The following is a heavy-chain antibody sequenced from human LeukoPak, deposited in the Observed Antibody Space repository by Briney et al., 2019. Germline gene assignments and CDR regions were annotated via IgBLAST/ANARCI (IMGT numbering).Heavy chain of an antibody. Sequence: GGSLRLSCTASGFTFRTYWMHWVRQTPGKGLVWVSHINSDGSITSYADSVKGRFTISGDNAKNTLYLQMNSLRGDDTAVYYCARDDVDMANAVWGQGTTVTVSS. D-gene: IGHD5-12*01. CDR1: GFTFRTYW. CDR3: ARDDVDMANAV. J-gene: IGHJ6*02. CDR2: INSDGSIT. V-gene: IGHV3-74*01.